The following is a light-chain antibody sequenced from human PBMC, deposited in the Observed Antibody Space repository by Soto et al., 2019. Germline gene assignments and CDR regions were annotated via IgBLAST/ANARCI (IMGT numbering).Light chain of an antibody. CDR2: GAS. CDR1: QSVSSNY. CDR3: QQYGSSRT. Sequence: EIVLTQSPGTLSLSPGERATLSCRASQSVSSNYLAWYQQKPGQAPRLLIYGASSRATGIPDRFSGSGSGTDFTLTISRLEPEDCSVYYCQQYGSSRTFGQGTRLEIK. V-gene: IGKV3-20*01. J-gene: IGKJ5*01.